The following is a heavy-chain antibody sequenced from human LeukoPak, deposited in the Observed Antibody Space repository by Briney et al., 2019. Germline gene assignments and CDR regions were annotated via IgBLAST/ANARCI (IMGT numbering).Heavy chain of an antibody. CDR2: INHSGST. CDR3: ARRVVVVAATDH. D-gene: IGHD2-15*01. J-gene: IGHJ4*02. Sequence: SETLSLTCAVYGGSFSGYYWSWIRQPPGKGLEWIGEINHSGSTNYNPSLKSRVTISVDTSKNQFSLKLSSVTAADTAVYYCARRVVVVAATDHWGQGTLVTVSS. V-gene: IGHV4-34*01. CDR1: GGSFSGYY.